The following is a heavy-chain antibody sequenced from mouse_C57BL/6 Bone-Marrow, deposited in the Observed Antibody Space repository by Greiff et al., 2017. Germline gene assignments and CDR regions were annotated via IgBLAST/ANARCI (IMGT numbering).Heavy chain of an antibody. CDR2: IYPGGGST. Sequence: VKVVESGAELVRPGTSVKMSCKASGYTFTNYWIGWAKQRPGHGLEWIGDIYPGGGSTNYNEKFKGKATLTADKSSSTAYMQFSSLTSEDSAIYYCAREGSYYFDYWGQGTTLTVSS. J-gene: IGHJ2*01. V-gene: IGHV1-63*01. CDR1: GYTFTNYW. CDR3: AREGSYYFDY.